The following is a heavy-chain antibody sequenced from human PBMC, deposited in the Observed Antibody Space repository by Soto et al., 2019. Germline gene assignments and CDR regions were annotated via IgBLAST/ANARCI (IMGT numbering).Heavy chain of an antibody. Sequence: SETLSLTCTVSGGSISSYYWSWIRQPPGKGLEWIGYIYYSGSTNYNPSLKSRVTISVDTSKNQFSLKLSSVTAADTAVYYCARGRYSGYDRHFDYWGQGTLVTVSS. V-gene: IGHV4-59*01. J-gene: IGHJ4*02. CDR1: GGSISSYY. CDR2: IYYSGST. D-gene: IGHD5-12*01. CDR3: ARGRYSGYDRHFDY.